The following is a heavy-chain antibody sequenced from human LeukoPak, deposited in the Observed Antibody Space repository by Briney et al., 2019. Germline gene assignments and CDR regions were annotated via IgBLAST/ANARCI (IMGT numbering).Heavy chain of an antibody. J-gene: IGHJ5*02. CDR1: GYTFTSYG. Sequence: ASVKVSCKASGYTFTSYGISWVRQAPGQGLEWMGWISAYNGNTNYAQRLQGRVTMTTDTSTSTAYMELRSLRSDDTAVYYCARAGAYSSRGWFDPWGQGTLVTVSS. D-gene: IGHD6-19*01. CDR3: ARAGAYSSRGWFDP. V-gene: IGHV1-18*01. CDR2: ISAYNGNT.